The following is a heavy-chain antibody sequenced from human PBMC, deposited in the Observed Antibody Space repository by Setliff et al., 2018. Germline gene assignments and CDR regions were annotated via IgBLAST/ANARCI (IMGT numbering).Heavy chain of an antibody. V-gene: IGHV1-69*13. Sequence: GASVKVSCKASGYTFTSYDINWVRQAPGQGLEWMGAIVPVLNTVNYAPNFQGRVTITADDSTTTVHMELSSLTSADTAVYFCAREPGTYMGNDGFDVWGQGTVVTVSS. J-gene: IGHJ3*01. CDR3: AREPGTYMGNDGFDV. CDR2: IVPVLNTV. CDR1: GYTFTSYD. D-gene: IGHD1-7*01.